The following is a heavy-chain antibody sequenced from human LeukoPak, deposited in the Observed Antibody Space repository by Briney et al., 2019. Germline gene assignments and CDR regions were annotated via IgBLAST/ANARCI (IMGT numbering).Heavy chain of an antibody. Sequence: GGSLRLSCAASGFTFSTSWMSWVRQAPGKGLEWVANIKQDGSEKYYVDSVKGRFTISRDNAKNSLNPQMNSLRAEDTAVYYCARDVYGGTDYWGQGTLVTVSS. D-gene: IGHD4-23*01. CDR2: IKQDGSEK. CDR3: ARDVYGGTDY. CDR1: GFTFSTSW. J-gene: IGHJ4*02. V-gene: IGHV3-7*01.